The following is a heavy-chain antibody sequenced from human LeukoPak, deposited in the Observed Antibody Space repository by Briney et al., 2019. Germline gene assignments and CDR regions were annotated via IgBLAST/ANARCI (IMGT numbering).Heavy chain of an antibody. CDR2: IWYDGSRK. Sequence: GGSLRFSCAASGFSLTTYGTPWLRQAPGKGLEWVAVIWYDGSRKFYGDSVKGRFTVSRDTSENTMYLQMNTLRVDDTAVYYCARDGGSGIDYWGQGTLVTVSS. J-gene: IGHJ4*02. D-gene: IGHD3-10*01. CDR1: GFSLTTYG. V-gene: IGHV3-33*01. CDR3: ARDGGSGIDY.